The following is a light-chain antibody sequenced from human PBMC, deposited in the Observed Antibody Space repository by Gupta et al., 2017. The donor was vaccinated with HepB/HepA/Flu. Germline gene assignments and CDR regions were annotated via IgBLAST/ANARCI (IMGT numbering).Light chain of an antibody. Sequence: EIVMTQSPVTLSVSPGERATLSCRASQTIKSNLAWYQQRPGQAPRLLIYAASTRDTGIPARFSGSGSGTDVTLTINGRQSEDFAAYYCQQYHNWPPLTFGGGTKVEMK. CDR2: AAS. J-gene: IGKJ4*01. CDR1: QTIKSN. CDR3: QQYHNWPPLT. V-gene: IGKV3-15*01.